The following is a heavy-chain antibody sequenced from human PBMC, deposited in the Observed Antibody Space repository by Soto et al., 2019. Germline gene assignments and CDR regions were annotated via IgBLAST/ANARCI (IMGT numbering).Heavy chain of an antibody. J-gene: IGHJ5*02. CDR1: GYTFSNYG. V-gene: IGHV1-18*01. CDR3: ARVVPGAEAWFGP. CDR2: ISLYSDGT. Sequence: GASVKVSCKTSGYTFSNYGITWVRQAPGQPLEWLGWISLYSDGTNYAQKFQGRVTMTTDTSTTTAYMELRSLRSDDTAVYYCARVVPGAEAWFGPWGQGTLVTVSS. D-gene: IGHD2-2*01.